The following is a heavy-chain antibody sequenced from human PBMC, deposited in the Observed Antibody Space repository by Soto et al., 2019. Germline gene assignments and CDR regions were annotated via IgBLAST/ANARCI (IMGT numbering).Heavy chain of an antibody. Sequence: QLQLQESGPGLVKPSETLSLTCTVSGGSISSSSYYWGWIRQPPGKGLEWIGSIYYSGSTYYNPSLKSRVTISVDTSKNQFSLKLSSVTAADTAVYYCARHLAYSSGLRPYYYYYGMDVWGQGTTVTVSS. CDR3: ARHLAYSSGLRPYYYYYGMDV. V-gene: IGHV4-39*01. CDR2: IYYSGST. CDR1: GGSISSSSYY. D-gene: IGHD6-19*01. J-gene: IGHJ6*02.